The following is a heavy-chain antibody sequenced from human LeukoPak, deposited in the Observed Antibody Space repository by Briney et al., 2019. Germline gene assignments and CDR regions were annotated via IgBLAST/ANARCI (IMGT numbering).Heavy chain of an antibody. D-gene: IGHD1-26*01. V-gene: IGHV1-3*01. Sequence: ASVTVSCKASGYTFTSYAMHWVRQAPGQRLEWMGWINAGNGNTKYSQKFQGRVTMTTDTSTSTAYMELRSLRSDDTAVYYCARAPRRIVGATTALDYWGQGTLVTVSS. J-gene: IGHJ4*02. CDR3: ARAPRRIVGATTALDY. CDR2: INAGNGNT. CDR1: GYTFTSYA.